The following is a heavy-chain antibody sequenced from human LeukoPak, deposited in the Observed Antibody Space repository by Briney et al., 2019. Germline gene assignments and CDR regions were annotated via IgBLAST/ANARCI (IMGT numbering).Heavy chain of an antibody. Sequence: ASVKVSFKTSGYTFITYDINWLRQAAGQGLEWMGWMNPNSANTGFAQKFQGRAAITRDTSTATAYLELSGLTSEDTAVYYCARAIRYQLLSDYWGQGTLVTVSS. CDR3: ARAIRYQLLSDY. CDR1: GYTFITYD. D-gene: IGHD2-2*01. V-gene: IGHV1-8*02. CDR2: MNPNSANT. J-gene: IGHJ4*02.